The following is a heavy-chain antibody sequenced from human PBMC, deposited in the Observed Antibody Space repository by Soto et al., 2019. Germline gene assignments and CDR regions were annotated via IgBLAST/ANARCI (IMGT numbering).Heavy chain of an antibody. D-gene: IGHD6-19*01. Sequence: EVQLVESGGGLVQPGGSLRLSCAASGVTFSSYSMNWVRQAPGKGLEWVSYISSSSSTIYYADSVKGRFTISSDNAQNSLYLQMNSLRDEDTAVYYCARDPRKEVAGKDFDYCGQGTLVTVSS. CDR3: ARDPRKEVAGKDFDY. CDR2: ISSSSSTI. J-gene: IGHJ4*02. CDR1: GVTFSSYS. V-gene: IGHV3-48*02.